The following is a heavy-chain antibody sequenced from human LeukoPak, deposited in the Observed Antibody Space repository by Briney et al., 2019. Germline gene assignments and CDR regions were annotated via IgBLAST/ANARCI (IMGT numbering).Heavy chain of an antibody. V-gene: IGHV4-31*11. CDR3: ARGLGAYCDFWSGLEVGYYYGMDV. CDR2: IYYSGST. Sequence: PSETLSLTCAVYGGSLSGYYWSWIRQHPGKGLEWIGYIYYSGSTYYNPSLKSRVTISVDTSKNQFSLKLSSVTAADTAVYYCARGLGAYCDFWSGLEVGYYYGMDVWGQGTTVTVSS. CDR1: GGSLSGYY. D-gene: IGHD3-3*01. J-gene: IGHJ6*02.